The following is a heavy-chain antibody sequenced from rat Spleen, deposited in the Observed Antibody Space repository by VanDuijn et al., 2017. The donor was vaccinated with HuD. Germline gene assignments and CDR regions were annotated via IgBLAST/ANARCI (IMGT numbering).Heavy chain of an antibody. CDR2: IVYDGTRT. Sequence: EVQLVESGGGLVQPGRFLKLSCAASGFTFSDYTMAWVRQAPKKGLEWVATIVYDGTRTYFRDSVKGRFTLSRDNTKSTLYLQMDSLRSEDTATYYCATQSIIRVPLFDYWGQGVMVTVSS. J-gene: IGHJ2*01. CDR3: ATQSIIRVPLFDY. D-gene: IGHD4-3*01. CDR1: GFTFSDYT. V-gene: IGHV5S10*01.